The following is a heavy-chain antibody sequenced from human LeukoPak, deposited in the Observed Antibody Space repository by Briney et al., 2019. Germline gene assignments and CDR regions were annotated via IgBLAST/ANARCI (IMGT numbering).Heavy chain of an antibody. CDR2: ISYDGSNK. CDR3: AKDAGVEDIVVVPAAAYYFDY. Sequence: GGSLRLSCAASGFMFSDYYMSWIRQAPGKGLEWVAVISYDGSNKFYADSVKGRFTISRDNSKNTLYLQMNSLRAEDTAVYYCAKDAGVEDIVVVPAAAYYFDYWGQGTLVTVSS. J-gene: IGHJ4*02. CDR1: GFMFSDYY. D-gene: IGHD2-2*01. V-gene: IGHV3-30*18.